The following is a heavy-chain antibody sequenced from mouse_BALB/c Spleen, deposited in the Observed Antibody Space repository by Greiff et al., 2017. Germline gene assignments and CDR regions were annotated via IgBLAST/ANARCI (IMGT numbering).Heavy chain of an antibody. CDR2: ISTYAGNT. J-gene: IGHJ2*01. CDR1: GYTFTDYA. V-gene: IGHV1-67*01. D-gene: IGHD1-1*02. CDR3: AGFTMVAWFDY. Sequence: QVQLQQSGPELVRPGVSVKISCTGSGYTFTDYAMHWVQQSHAKRLEWIGVISTYAGNTNYNHKFKGKTTMTVDKSSSTAYMELARLTDEDSSIYYCAGFTMVAWFDYWGQGTTLTVSS.